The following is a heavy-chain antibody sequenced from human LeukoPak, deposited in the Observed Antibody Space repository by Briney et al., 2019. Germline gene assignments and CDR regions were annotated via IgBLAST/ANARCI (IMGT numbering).Heavy chain of an antibody. D-gene: IGHD6-19*01. V-gene: IGHV4-59*08. J-gene: IGHJ4*02. CDR3: ARHVEQWLTPFDY. Sequence: PSETLSLTCSVSGGSISSYYGSWIRQPPGMGLEWIGYIFYSGTTNYNPSLKSRVTISVDTSKNQFSLRLTSVTAADTAVYYCARHVEQWLTPFDYWGQGTLVTVSS. CDR1: GGSISSYY. CDR2: IFYSGTT.